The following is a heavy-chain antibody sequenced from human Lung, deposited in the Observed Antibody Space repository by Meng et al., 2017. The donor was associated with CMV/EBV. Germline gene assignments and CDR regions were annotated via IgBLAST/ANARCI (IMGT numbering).Heavy chain of an antibody. D-gene: IGHD3-3*01. CDR1: GYTFTGYY. Sequence: ASVKVSCKASGYTFTGYYMHWVRQAPGQGLEWMGWINPNSGVTNYAQKFQGRVTMTRDTSISTAYMELSRLRSDDTAVYYCASYYDFWSGYYHFDYWGQGTLVTVSS. J-gene: IGHJ4*02. CDR3: ASYYDFWSGYYHFDY. CDR2: INPNSGVT. V-gene: IGHV1-2*02.